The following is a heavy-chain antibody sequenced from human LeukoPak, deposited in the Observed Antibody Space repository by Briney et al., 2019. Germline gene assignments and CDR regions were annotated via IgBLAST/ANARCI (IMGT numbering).Heavy chain of an antibody. CDR2: ISSTGGSI. D-gene: IGHD3-22*01. CDR1: GFTFSNYA. V-gene: IGHV3-64D*06. J-gene: IGHJ4*02. Sequence: PGGSLRLSCSASGFTFSNYAMHWVRQAPGKGLEYVSVISSTGGSIYYADSVKGRFTVSRDNSKNTLYLQMSSLRAEDTAVYYCVKECLVIINYYFDYWGQGTLVTVSS. CDR3: VKECLVIINYYFDY.